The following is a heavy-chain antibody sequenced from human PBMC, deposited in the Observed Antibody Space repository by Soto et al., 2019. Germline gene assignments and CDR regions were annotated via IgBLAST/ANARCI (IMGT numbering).Heavy chain of an antibody. CDR1: GYTFTGYY. Sequence: QVQLVQSGAEVKKPGASVKVSCKASGYTFTGYYMHWVRQAPGQGLEWMGWINPNSGGTNYAQKFQGWVTMTRDTSISTAYMELSRLRSDDTAVYYCARAAIEQLWSYAFDIWGQGTIVTVSS. J-gene: IGHJ3*02. D-gene: IGHD5-18*01. CDR3: ARAAIEQLWSYAFDI. CDR2: INPNSGGT. V-gene: IGHV1-2*04.